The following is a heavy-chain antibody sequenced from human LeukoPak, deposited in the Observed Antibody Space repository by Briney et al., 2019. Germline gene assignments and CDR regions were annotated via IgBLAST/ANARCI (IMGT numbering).Heavy chain of an antibody. D-gene: IGHD6-25*01. J-gene: IGHJ4*02. CDR3: ARVRYSSDVDY. CDR2: INHSGST. CDR1: GGSFSGYY. Sequence: SETLSLTCAVYGGSFSGYYWNWIRQPPGKGLEWIGEINHSGSTNYNPSLKSRVTISVDTSKNQFSLKLSSVTAADTAVYYCARVRYSSDVDYWGQGTLVTVSS. V-gene: IGHV4-34*01.